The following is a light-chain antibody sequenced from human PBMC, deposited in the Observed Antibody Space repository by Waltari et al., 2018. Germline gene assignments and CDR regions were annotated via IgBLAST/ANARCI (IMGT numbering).Light chain of an antibody. V-gene: IGLV3-1*01. Sequence: SYELTQPPSVSVSPGQTASITCSGDQLGNKYAYWYQQKPGQSPVLVIYQHNKRPSGIPDRFSGSSSGNTATLTISGTQAMDEADYYCQAWDRTTVVFGGGTKLTVL. CDR3: QAWDRTTVV. CDR1: QLGNKY. CDR2: QHN. J-gene: IGLJ2*01.